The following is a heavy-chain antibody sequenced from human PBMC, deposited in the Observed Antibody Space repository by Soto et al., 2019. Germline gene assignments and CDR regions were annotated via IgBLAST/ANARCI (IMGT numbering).Heavy chain of an antibody. V-gene: IGHV4-59*01. Sequence: PXETLSLTCPVAGVSISSYYWSWIRQPPGKGLEWIGYIYYSGSTNYNPSLKSRVTISVDTSKNQFSLKLSSVTAADTAVYYCARVEYRSSSYRNWFDHWGQGTLVTVSS. D-gene: IGHD6-6*01. CDR3: ARVEYRSSSYRNWFDH. J-gene: IGHJ5*02. CDR2: IYYSGST. CDR1: GVSISSYY.